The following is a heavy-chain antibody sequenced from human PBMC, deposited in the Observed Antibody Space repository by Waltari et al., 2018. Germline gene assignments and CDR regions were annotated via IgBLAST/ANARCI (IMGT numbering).Heavy chain of an antibody. CDR1: GFTFTGPA. V-gene: IGHV1-58*02. CDR3: AADLWSGYYTDYYYGMDV. J-gene: IGHJ6*02. CDR2: IVVGSGNT. D-gene: IGHD3-3*01. Sequence: QMQRVQSGPEGRKPGPPVKVSCRASGFTFTGPAIRGVGRARGQRLEWIGWIVVGSGNTNYAQKFQERVTITRDMSTSTAYMELSSLRSEDTAVYYCAADLWSGYYTDYYYGMDVWGQGTTVTVSS.